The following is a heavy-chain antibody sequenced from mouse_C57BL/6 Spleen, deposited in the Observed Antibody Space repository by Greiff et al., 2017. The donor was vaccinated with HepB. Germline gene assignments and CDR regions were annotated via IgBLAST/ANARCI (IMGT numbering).Heavy chain of an antibody. Sequence: EVQLQQSGPELVKPGASVKIPCKASGYTFTDYNMDWVKQSHGKSLEWIGDINPNNGGTIYNQKFKGKATLTVDKTSSTAYMDPRSLTSEDTAVYDCARAYGSSYWYVDVWGTGTTVTVSS. CDR1: GYTFTDYN. CDR2: INPNNGGT. J-gene: IGHJ1*03. V-gene: IGHV1-18*01. D-gene: IGHD1-1*01. CDR3: ARAYGSSYWYVDV.